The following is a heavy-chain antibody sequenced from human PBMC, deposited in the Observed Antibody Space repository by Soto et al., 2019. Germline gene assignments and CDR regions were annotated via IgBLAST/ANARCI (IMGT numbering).Heavy chain of an antibody. D-gene: IGHD3-9*01. CDR3: AKDLFKGSILTGYYLDY. CDR2: ISGSGGST. Sequence: EVQLLESGGGLVQPGGSLRLSCAASGFTFSSYAMSWVRQAPGKGLEWVSAISGSGGSTYYADSVKGRFTISRDNSKNTLYLQMNSLRAEDTAVYYCAKDLFKGSILTGYYLDYWGQGTLVTVSS. CDR1: GFTFSSYA. V-gene: IGHV3-23*01. J-gene: IGHJ4*02.